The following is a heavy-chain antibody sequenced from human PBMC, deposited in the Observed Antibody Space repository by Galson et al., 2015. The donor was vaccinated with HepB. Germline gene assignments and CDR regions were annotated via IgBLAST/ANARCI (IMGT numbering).Heavy chain of an antibody. D-gene: IGHD4-23*01. CDR3: AKDLRKVVTYDAFDI. CDR2: ISGSGGST. J-gene: IGHJ3*02. Sequence: SLRLSCAASGFTFSSYAMSWVRQAPGKGLEWVSAISGSGGSTYYADSVKGRFTISRDNSKNTLYMQMNSLRAEDTAVYYCAKDLRKVVTYDAFDIWVQGTMVTVSS. V-gene: IGHV3-23*01. CDR1: GFTFSSYA.